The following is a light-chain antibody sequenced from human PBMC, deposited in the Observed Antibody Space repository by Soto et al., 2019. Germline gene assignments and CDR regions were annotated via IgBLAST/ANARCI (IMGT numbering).Light chain of an antibody. Sequence: IVLTQSPGTLSLSPGETATLSCRASQIVSSNYLAWYQQKPGQAPRLLIYGAFSRATGIPDRFGGGASGTDFTLTISGLEPDDFAVYYCQYYGDSPLTFGGGTKVEIK. CDR1: QIVSSNY. V-gene: IGKV3-20*01. J-gene: IGKJ4*01. CDR3: QYYGDSPLT. CDR2: GAF.